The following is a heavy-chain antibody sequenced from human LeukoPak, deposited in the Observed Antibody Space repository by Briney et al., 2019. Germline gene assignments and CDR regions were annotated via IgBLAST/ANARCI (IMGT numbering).Heavy chain of an antibody. CDR1: GFTFSSYA. CDR2: ISGSGGST. D-gene: IGHD2-21*02. J-gene: IGHJ6*02. CDR3: AKDNSANCGGDCYIDYYYYYGMDV. V-gene: IGHV3-23*01. Sequence: GGSLGLSCAASGFTFSSYAMSWVRQAPGKGLEWVSAISGSGGSTYYADSVKGRFTISRDNSKNTLYLQMNSLRAEDTAVYYCAKDNSANCGGDCYIDYYYYYGMDVWGQGTTVTVSS.